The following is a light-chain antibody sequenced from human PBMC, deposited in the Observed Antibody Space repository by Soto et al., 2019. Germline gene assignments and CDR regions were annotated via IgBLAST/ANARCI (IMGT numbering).Light chain of an antibody. CDR3: QQYNSYRT. CDR2: DAS. CDR1: QSISIW. V-gene: IGKV1-5*01. Sequence: DIQMTQSPSTLSASVGDRVTITCRARQSISIWLAWYQQKPGKAPKLLIYDASILESGVPSRFSGSGSGTEFTLTTSSLQPDDFATYYCQQYNSYRTFGQGTNVDIK. J-gene: IGKJ1*01.